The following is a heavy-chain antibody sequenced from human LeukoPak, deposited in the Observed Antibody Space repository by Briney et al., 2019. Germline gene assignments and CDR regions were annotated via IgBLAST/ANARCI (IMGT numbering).Heavy chain of an antibody. CDR3: ARGLTYYYDSSGYSLDY. Sequence: IPSETLSLTCTVSGGSISSYYWSWIRQPPGKGLEWIGYIYYSGSTNYNPSLKSRVTISVDTSKNQFSLKLSSVTAADTAVYYCARGLTYYYDSSGYSLDYWGQGTLVTVSS. CDR2: IYYSGST. J-gene: IGHJ4*02. CDR1: GGSISSYY. V-gene: IGHV4-59*01. D-gene: IGHD3-22*01.